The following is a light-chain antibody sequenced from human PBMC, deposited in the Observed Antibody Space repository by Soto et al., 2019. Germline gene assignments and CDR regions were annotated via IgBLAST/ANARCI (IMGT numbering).Light chain of an antibody. Sequence: QSVLTQPPSASATPGQRVTISCSGSSSNIGTNYVYWYQHLPGTAPKLLIYRNDQRPSGVPDRFSGSMSGTAASLAIGRLRSEDEADYYCAAWDDSLSGVVFGGGTKLTVL. CDR3: AAWDDSLSGVV. J-gene: IGLJ2*01. V-gene: IGLV1-47*01. CDR1: SSNIGTNY. CDR2: RND.